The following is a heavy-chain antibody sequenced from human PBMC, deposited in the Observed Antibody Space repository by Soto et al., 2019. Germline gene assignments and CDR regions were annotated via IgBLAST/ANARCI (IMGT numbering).Heavy chain of an antibody. Sequence: SETLSLTCTVSGGSISSSSYYWGWIRQPPGKGLEWIGSIYYSGSTYYNPSLKSRVTISVDTSKNQFSLKLSSVTAADTAVYYCARHPSDFWFDPWGQGTLVTV. J-gene: IGHJ5*02. CDR2: IYYSGST. V-gene: IGHV4-39*01. CDR3: ARHPSDFWFDP. D-gene: IGHD2-21*02. CDR1: GGSISSSSYY.